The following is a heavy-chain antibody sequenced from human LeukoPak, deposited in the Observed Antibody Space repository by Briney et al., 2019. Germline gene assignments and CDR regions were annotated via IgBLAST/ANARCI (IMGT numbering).Heavy chain of an antibody. V-gene: IGHV4-34*01. CDR1: GGSFSGYY. CDR2: INHSGST. Sequence: PSETLSPTCAVYGGSFSGYYWSWIRQPPGKGLEWIGEINHSGSTNYNPSLKSRVTISVDTSKNQFSLKLSSVTAADTAVYYCARGPRGSWYFFWFDYWGQGTLVTVSS. D-gene: IGHD6-13*01. J-gene: IGHJ5*01. CDR3: ARGPRGSWYFFWFDY.